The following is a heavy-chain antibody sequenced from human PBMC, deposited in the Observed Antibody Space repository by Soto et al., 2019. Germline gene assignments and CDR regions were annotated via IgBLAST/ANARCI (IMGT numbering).Heavy chain of an antibody. J-gene: IGHJ6*02. V-gene: IGHV3-13*05. CDR1: GFTFRNYD. CDR3: ARTDRDFYGLDV. CDR2: ISAAGDP. Sequence: EVQLVESGGGLVQPGGSLRLSCEASGFTFRNYDMHWVRQGTGKGLEWVSGISAAGDPDYADSVESRFTISRENAQNSFFLQMNSLRVGDTAVYYCARTDRDFYGLDVWGQGTTVIVSS.